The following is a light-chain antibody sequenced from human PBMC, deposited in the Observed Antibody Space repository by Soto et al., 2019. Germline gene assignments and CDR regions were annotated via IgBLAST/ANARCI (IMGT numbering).Light chain of an antibody. CDR2: DVS. V-gene: IGLV2-14*03. Sequence: QSALTQPASVSWSPGQSITIACTGTSSDVGGYNHVSWYQVHPGKAPRLVIYDVSIRPPAVSDRFSGSTSGNTASLTISGLQAEDEADYYCSSYTATRTVVFGGGTKLTVL. CDR3: SSYTATRTVV. J-gene: IGLJ3*02. CDR1: SSDVGGYNH.